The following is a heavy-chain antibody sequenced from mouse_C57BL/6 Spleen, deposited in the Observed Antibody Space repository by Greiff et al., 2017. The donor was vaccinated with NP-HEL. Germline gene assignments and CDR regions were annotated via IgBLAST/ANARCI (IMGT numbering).Heavy chain of an antibody. D-gene: IGHD2-2*01. Sequence: QVQLQQPGAELVMPGASVKLSCKASGYTFTSYWMHWVKQRPGQGLEWIGEIDPSDSYTNYNQKFKGKSTLTVDKSSSTAYMQLSSLTSEDSSVYYCAKGGYYGYDGWNAMDYWGQGTSVTVSS. CDR2: IDPSDSYT. CDR3: AKGGYYGYDGWNAMDY. CDR1: GYTFTSYW. V-gene: IGHV1-69*01. J-gene: IGHJ4*01.